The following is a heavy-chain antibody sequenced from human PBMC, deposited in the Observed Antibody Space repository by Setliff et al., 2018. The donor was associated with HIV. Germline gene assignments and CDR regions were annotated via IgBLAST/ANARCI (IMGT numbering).Heavy chain of an antibody. CDR3: AKAASNLAAAGGPLDM. CDR2: ISNTGSST. J-gene: IGHJ3*02. Sequence: GESLKISCVASGLTLSSYAMNWVRQAPGKGLEWLSGISNTGSSTYYGDSVKGRFTISRDKSRNIVFLQMKSLRVEDTALYYCAKAASNLAAAGGPLDMWGPGTVVTVS. V-gene: IGHV3-23*01. CDR1: GLTLSSYA. D-gene: IGHD6-13*01.